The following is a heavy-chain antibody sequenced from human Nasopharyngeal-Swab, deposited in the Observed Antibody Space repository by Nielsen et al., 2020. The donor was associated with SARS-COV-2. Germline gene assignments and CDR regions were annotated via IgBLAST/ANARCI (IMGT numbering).Heavy chain of an antibody. CDR3: ARVGWFGEFHFDY. Sequence: WIRQPPGKGLEWIGEINHSGSTNYNPSLKSRVTISVDTSKSQFSLKLSSVTAADTAVYYCARVGWFGEFHFDYWGQGTLVTVSS. CDR2: INHSGST. J-gene: IGHJ4*02. D-gene: IGHD3-10*01. V-gene: IGHV4-34*01.